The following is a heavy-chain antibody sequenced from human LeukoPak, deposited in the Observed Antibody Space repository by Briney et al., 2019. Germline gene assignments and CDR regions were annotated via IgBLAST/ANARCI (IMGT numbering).Heavy chain of an antibody. CDR1: GYTFTSYY. J-gene: IGHJ4*02. CDR2: INPSGGST. D-gene: IGHD6-19*01. Sequence: GASVKVSCKASGYTFTSYYMHWVRQAPGQGLEWMGIINPSGGSTSYAQKFHGRVTMTRDTSTSTVYMELSSLRSEDTAVYYCARVVSSGWYFDYWGQGTLVTVSS. V-gene: IGHV1-46*01. CDR3: ARVVSSGWYFDY.